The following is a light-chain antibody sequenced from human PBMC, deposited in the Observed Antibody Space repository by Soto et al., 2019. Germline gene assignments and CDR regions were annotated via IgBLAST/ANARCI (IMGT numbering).Light chain of an antibody. J-gene: IGKJ1*01. CDR2: GAS. Sequence: EIVLTQSPGTLSLSPGERATLFCRASQSVTSNYLAWYQQKPGQAPRLIIYGASSRATGIPDRFSGSGSGTDFTLSISRLDPEDFAVYYCQHYSSSPWTFGQGTKVDIK. CDR1: QSVTSNY. CDR3: QHYSSSPWT. V-gene: IGKV3-20*01.